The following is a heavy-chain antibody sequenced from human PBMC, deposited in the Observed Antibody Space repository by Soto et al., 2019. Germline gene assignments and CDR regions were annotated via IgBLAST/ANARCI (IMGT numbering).Heavy chain of an antibody. CDR2: ISSSSSYI. V-gene: IGHV3-21*01. CDR3: ARLDYDSSGYYLYYFDY. J-gene: IGHJ4*02. D-gene: IGHD3-22*01. Sequence: PGGSLRLSCAASGFTFSSYSMNWVRQAPGKGLEWVSSISSSSSYIYYADSVKGRFTISRDNAKNSLYLQMNSLRAEDTAVYYCARLDYDSSGYYLYYFDYWGQGTLVTSPQ. CDR1: GFTFSSYS.